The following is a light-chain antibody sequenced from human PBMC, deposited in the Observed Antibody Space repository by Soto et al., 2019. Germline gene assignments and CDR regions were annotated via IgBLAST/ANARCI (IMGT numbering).Light chain of an antibody. J-gene: IGKJ1*01. CDR1: QSVSSTY. CDR3: QQYCGSCWT. CDR2: GAS. V-gene: IGKV3-20*01. Sequence: EIVLTQSPGTLSLSPGERATLSCRASQSVSSTYLAWYQQKPGQAPRLLIYGASNMTPGIPDRFSGSGSGTDFTLTISRLEPEDFAVYYCQQYCGSCWTFGQETRVDI.